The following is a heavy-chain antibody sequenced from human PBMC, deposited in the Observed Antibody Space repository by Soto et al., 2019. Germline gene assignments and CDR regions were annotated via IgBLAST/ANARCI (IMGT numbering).Heavy chain of an antibody. CDR1: GFSLSTSGVG. V-gene: IGHV2-5*02. CDR2: IYWDDDK. D-gene: IGHD3-16*02. J-gene: IGHJ4*02. Sequence: QITLKASGPTLVQPTQTLTLTCTFSGFSLSTSGVGVGWIRQPPGKALEWLALIYWDDDKRYSPSLKSRLTITKDTSKNQVVLTMTNMDPVDTATYYCAHAHYYYYIWGSYRYTFDYWGQGTLVTVSS. CDR3: AHAHYYYYIWGSYRYTFDY.